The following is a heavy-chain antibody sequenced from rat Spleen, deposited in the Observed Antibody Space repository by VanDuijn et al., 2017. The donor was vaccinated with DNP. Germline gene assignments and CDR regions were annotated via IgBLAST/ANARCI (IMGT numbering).Heavy chain of an antibody. J-gene: IGHJ1*01. CDR1: GFTFNNYW. V-gene: IGHV5-31*01. CDR2: ITSGGDNT. Sequence: EVQLVESGGDLVQPGRSLKLSCVASGFTFNNYWMTWIRQVPGKGLDWVASITSGGDNTFYPDSVTGRFTISRDNAKNTLYLQMNSLRSEDTATYYCARDRGYYSDWYFDFWGPGTMVTVSS. D-gene: IGHD1-1*01. CDR3: ARDRGYYSDWYFDF.